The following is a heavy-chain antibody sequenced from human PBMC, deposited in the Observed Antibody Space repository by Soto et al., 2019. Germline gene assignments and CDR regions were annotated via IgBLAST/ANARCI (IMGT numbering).Heavy chain of an antibody. CDR1: GYTFTGYY. V-gene: IGHV1-2*02. CDR2: INPYAGGT. D-gene: IGHD2-21*02. CDR3: ATQFHHCGGDCYRGPCFGMDV. Sequence: QVQLVQTGSEVKEPGASVKVSCKASGYTFTGYYVLWVRQAPGQGPECIGWINPYAGGTHYAQKFQGRVTMTRDTAITTAYMELRKLISDAAAVYYCATQFHHCGGDCYRGPCFGMDVWGQGTTVTVSS. J-gene: IGHJ6*02.